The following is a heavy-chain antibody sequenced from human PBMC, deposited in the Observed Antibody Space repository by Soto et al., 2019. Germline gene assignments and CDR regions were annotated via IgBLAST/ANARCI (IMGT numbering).Heavy chain of an antibody. V-gene: IGHV1-3*04. J-gene: IGHJ4*02. CDR2: INIGTGYT. D-gene: IGHD3-10*01. CDR3: ARSKSYGSGAYSDY. Sequence: QVHLEQSGAEVKKPGASVKVSCKASGYTFTRSLMHWVRQAPGQSLEWMGWINIGTGYTKILQRLQGRVSMAGDTSASTVYMELSILRSEDTAVYCCARSKSYGSGAYSDYWCRGTLVTISS. CDR1: GYTFTRSL.